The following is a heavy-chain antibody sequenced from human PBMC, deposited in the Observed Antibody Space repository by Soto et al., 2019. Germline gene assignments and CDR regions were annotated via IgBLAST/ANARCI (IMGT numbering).Heavy chain of an antibody. CDR2: INPGDSET. CDR3: ARHAPYYDILSGYYFDY. Sequence: EVQLVQSGAEVKKPGESLKISCKGSGYSFTSYWIAWVRQMPGKGLEWMAIINPGDSETKYSPSFQGQVTISADKSINTAYLQWSSLKASDTAMYYCARHAPYYDILSGYYFDYWGQGTQVTAYS. V-gene: IGHV5-51*01. J-gene: IGHJ4*02. D-gene: IGHD3-9*01. CDR1: GYSFTSYW.